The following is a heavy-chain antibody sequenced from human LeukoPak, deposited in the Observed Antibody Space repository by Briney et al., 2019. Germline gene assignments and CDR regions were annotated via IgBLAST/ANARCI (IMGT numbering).Heavy chain of an antibody. D-gene: IGHD3-22*01. CDR1: GFTFSSYW. CDR2: IKQDGSEK. CDR3: ARLSDSSGTPRSDY. V-gene: IGHV3-7*03. Sequence: GGSLRLSCAAAGFTFSSYWMSWVRQAPGKGLEWVANIKQDGSEKYYVDSVKGRFTISRDNAKNSLHLQMNSLRAEDTAVYYCARLSDSSGTPRSDYWGQGTLVTVSS. J-gene: IGHJ4*02.